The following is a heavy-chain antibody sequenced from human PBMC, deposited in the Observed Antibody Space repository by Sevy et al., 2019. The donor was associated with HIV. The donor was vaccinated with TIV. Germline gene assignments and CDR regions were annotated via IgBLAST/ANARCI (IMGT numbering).Heavy chain of an antibody. V-gene: IGHV3-53*01. J-gene: IGHJ6*02. CDR1: GFTVSDNY. CDR2: IYIAGRT. CDR3: VREDLVLGEDNYYGMDV. D-gene: IGHD3-16*01. Sequence: GGSLRLSCAVSGFTVSDNYMNWVRQAPGKGLEWVSIIYIAGRTYYADSVRGRFTISRGKAKNTLYLQMNSLRVEDTAVYYCVREDLVLGEDNYYGMDVWGQGTTVTVSS.